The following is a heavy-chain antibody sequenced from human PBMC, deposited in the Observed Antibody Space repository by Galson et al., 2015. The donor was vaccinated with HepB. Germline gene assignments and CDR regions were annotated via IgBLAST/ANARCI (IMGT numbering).Heavy chain of an antibody. D-gene: IGHD2-2*01. CDR2: INPSGGST. Sequence: SVKVSCKASGCTFTSYYMHWVRQAPGQGLEWMGIINPSGGSTSYAQKFQGRVTMTRDTSTSTVYMELSSLRSEDTAVYYCARDAVPAAIVMSFKAGFVEDYWGQGTLVTVSS. V-gene: IGHV1-46*01. CDR3: ARDAVPAAIVMSFKAGFVEDY. J-gene: IGHJ4*02. CDR1: GCTFTSYY.